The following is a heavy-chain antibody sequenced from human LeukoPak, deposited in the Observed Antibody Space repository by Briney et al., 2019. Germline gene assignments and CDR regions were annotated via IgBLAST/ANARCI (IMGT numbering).Heavy chain of an antibody. Sequence: SETLSLTCTVSGGSFSSSSYYWGWIRQPPGKGLEWIGSIYYSGSTYYNPSLKSRVTISVDTSKNQFSLKLSSVTAADTAVYYCAREDYYDSSGYWALAFDIWGQGTMVTVSS. V-gene: IGHV4-39*02. D-gene: IGHD3-22*01. CDR2: IYYSGST. J-gene: IGHJ3*02. CDR3: AREDYYDSSGYWALAFDI. CDR1: GGSFSSSSYY.